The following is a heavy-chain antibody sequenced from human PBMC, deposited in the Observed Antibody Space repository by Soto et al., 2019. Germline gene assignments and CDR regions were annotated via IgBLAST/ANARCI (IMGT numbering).Heavy chain of an antibody. Sequence: QLQLQESGSRLXXXXXXXSLTCDVSGXTISTXXYTWAWIRQPPGEALEWIGHTYHSGNPYYNPSLKSRVIISVDRSKNQFSLKVRSVXAAXXXXXXXXXXXXXXXXXXXXXWGQGILVTVSS. CDR2: TYHSGNP. CDR3: XXXXXXXXXXXXXX. CDR1: GXTISTXXYT. J-gene: IGHJ5*02. V-gene: IGHV4-30-2*01.